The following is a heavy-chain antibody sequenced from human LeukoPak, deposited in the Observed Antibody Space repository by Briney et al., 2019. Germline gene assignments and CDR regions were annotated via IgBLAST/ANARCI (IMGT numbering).Heavy chain of an antibody. CDR1: GFTFSDYY. D-gene: IGHD3-3*01. V-gene: IGHV3-11*04. CDR3: ARDRNRYDFWSGEGAFDI. J-gene: IGHJ3*02. Sequence: PGGPLRPSCAASGFTFSDYYMSWIRQAPGKGLGWVSYISSSGRTIYYAHSVKRTFTSSTDNAMNTLYLQMNRLRAEDTAVYYCARDRNRYDFWSGEGAFDIWGQGTMVTVSS. CDR2: ISSSGRTI.